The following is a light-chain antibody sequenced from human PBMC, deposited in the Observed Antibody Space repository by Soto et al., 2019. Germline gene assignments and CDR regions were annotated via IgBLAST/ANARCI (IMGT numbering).Light chain of an antibody. CDR3: QQYGCSPLYT. CDR2: GAS. J-gene: IGKJ2*01. V-gene: IGKV3-20*01. CDR1: QRVSSSD. Sequence: EIVLTQSPGTLSLSPGDRATLSCRASQRVSSSDFAWYQQKPGQAPRLLIYGASTRATCIPDRFSGSGFVTDFTLTISRLEPEDFAVHYCQQYGCSPLYTFGQGTKLEIK.